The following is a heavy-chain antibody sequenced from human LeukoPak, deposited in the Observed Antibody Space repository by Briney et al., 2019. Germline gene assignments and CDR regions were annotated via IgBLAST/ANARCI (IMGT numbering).Heavy chain of an antibody. Sequence: PGGSLRLSCAASGFTFSSYAMSWVRQAPGKGLEWVSAISGSGGSTYYADSVKGRFTISRDNSKNTLYLQMNSLRAEDTAVYYCANDPGATPPDYYYYYYMDVWGKGTTVTIPS. V-gene: IGHV3-23*01. CDR3: ANDPGATPPDYYYYYYMDV. D-gene: IGHD4/OR15-4a*01. CDR1: GFTFSSYA. J-gene: IGHJ6*03. CDR2: ISGSGGST.